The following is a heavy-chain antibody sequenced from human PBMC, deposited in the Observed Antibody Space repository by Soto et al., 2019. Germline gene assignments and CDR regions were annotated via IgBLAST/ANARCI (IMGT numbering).Heavy chain of an antibody. CDR3: AGGPEYSSGWPVYYY. V-gene: IGHV1-8*01. Sequence: ASVKVSCKASGYTFTSYYINWVRQATGQGLEWMGWMNPNSGNTGYAQKFQGRVTMTRNTSISTAYMELSSLRSEDTAVYYCAGGPEYSSGWPVYYYGGQGTLVTVSS. D-gene: IGHD6-19*01. J-gene: IGHJ4*02. CDR1: GYTFTSYY. CDR2: MNPNSGNT.